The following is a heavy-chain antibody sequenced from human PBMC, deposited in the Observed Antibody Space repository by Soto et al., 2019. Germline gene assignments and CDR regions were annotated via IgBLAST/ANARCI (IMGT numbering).Heavy chain of an antibody. CDR1: GFTFSSYA. D-gene: IGHD4-17*01. Sequence: QVQLVESGGGVVQPGRSLRLSCAASGFTFSSYAMHWVRQAPGKGLEWVAVISYDGSNKSYADSVKGRFTISRDNSKNTLYLQMNSLRAEDTAVYYCARDQARYGDYGSWFDPWGQGTLVTVSS. CDR2: ISYDGSNK. J-gene: IGHJ5*02. V-gene: IGHV3-30-3*01. CDR3: ARDQARYGDYGSWFDP.